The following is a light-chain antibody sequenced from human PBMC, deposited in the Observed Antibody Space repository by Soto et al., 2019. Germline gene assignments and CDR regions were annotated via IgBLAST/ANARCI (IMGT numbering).Light chain of an antibody. CDR2: AAS. V-gene: IGKV1-39*01. CDR1: QSISSY. J-gene: IGKJ1*01. CDR3: QQSYSTVA. Sequence: DLQMTQSPSSLSASVGDRVTITCRASQSISSYLNWYQQKPGEAPKLLISAASSLQSGVPSRFSGSGSGTDFTLTISSLQPEDFATYYCQQSYSTVAFGQGTKVEIK.